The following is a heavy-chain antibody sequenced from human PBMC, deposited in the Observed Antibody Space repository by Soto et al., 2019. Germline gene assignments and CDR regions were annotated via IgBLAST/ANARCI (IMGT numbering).Heavy chain of an antibody. V-gene: IGHV3-30-3*01. J-gene: IGHJ6*02. Sequence: GSLRLSCAASGFTFSSYAMHWVRQAPGKGLEWVAVISYDGSNKYYADSVKGRFTISRDNSKNTLYLQMNSLRAEDTAVYYCARDPPAGWLRDYYYYGMDVWGQGTTVTVSS. CDR3: ARDPPAGWLRDYYYYGMDV. CDR2: ISYDGSNK. D-gene: IGHD5-12*01. CDR1: GFTFSSYA.